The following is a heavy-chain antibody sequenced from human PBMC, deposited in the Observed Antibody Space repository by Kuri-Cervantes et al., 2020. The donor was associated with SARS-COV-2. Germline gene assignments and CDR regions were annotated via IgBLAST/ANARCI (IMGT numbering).Heavy chain of an antibody. D-gene: IGHD1-1*01. J-gene: IGHJ4*02. V-gene: IGHV3-30*02. Sequence: GESLKISCAASGFTFSSYGMHWVRQAPGKGLEWVAFIRYDGSNKYYADSVKGRFTISRDNSKNTLYLQMNSLRAEDTAVYYYARETLAFDYWGQGTLVTVSS. CDR3: ARETLAFDY. CDR2: IRYDGSNK. CDR1: GFTFSSYG.